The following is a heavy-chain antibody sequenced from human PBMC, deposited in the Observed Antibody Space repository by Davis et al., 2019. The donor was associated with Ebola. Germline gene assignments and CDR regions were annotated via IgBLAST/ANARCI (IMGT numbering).Heavy chain of an antibody. CDR2: LRLQPNSYAT. CDR1: GFTFSGSA. CDR3: TRHKAVGATTGYDY. J-gene: IGHJ4*02. D-gene: IGHD1-26*01. V-gene: IGHV3-73*01. Sequence: GESLKISCAASGFTFSGSAMHWVRQASGNGLAWVGRLRLQPNSYATAYAASLKGRFTISRDDSKNTAYLQMNSLKTEDTAVYYCTRHKAVGATTGYDYWGQGTLVTVSS.